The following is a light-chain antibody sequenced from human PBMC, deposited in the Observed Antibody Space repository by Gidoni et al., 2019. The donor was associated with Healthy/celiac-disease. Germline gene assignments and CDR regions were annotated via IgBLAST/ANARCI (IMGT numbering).Light chain of an antibody. Sequence: DIQLTQSPSFLSASVGDRVTITYRASKGISSYLALYQQKPGKAPQLLIYAASTLQSGVPSRFSVSGSGTEFTLTFSSLQPEDFATYYCQQLNSYPRTFGQGTKVEIK. CDR3: QQLNSYPRT. CDR2: AAS. J-gene: IGKJ1*01. V-gene: IGKV1-9*01. CDR1: KGISSY.